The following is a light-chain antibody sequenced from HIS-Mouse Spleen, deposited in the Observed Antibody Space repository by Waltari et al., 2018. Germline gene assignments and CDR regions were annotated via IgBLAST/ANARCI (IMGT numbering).Light chain of an antibody. J-gene: IGLJ3*02. Sequence: QSALTQPASVSGSPGQSITISCTGTSSDVGIYNLVSWYQQHPGKAPKLMIYEGRKRPSGVSNRFSGSKSGNTASLTISGLQAEDEADYYCCSYAGSSTWVFGGGTKLTVL. CDR3: CSYAGSSTWV. CDR1: SSDVGIYNL. CDR2: EGR. V-gene: IGLV2-23*01.